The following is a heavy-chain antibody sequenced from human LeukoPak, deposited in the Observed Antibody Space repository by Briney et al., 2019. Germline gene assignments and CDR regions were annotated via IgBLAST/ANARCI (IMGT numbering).Heavy chain of an antibody. CDR1: GFTFSTYY. CDR3: ARDDYSYFDF. V-gene: IGHV3-21*01. Sequence: GGSLRLSCAASGFTFSTYYMNWVRQAPGKGLEWVSFITGSSSYIYYTDSVKGRFTISRDNAKNTLSLQMNSLRAEDTALYYCARDDYSYFDFWGLGTLVTVSS. CDR2: ITGSSSYI. J-gene: IGHJ4*02. D-gene: IGHD4-11*01.